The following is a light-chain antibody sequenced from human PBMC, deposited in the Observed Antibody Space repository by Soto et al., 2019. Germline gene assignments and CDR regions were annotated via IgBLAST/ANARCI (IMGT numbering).Light chain of an antibody. CDR1: SSNIASNT. Sequence: QSLLTQPPSASVTPGQRVTVSCSGSSSNIASNTVNWYQQLPGTAPKLLIYSNDQRPSGVPDRFSSSKSGTSASLAISGLQSEDEADYYCASWDDRMNGHVFGTGTKVTVL. CDR2: SND. CDR3: ASWDDRMNGHV. J-gene: IGLJ1*01. V-gene: IGLV1-44*01.